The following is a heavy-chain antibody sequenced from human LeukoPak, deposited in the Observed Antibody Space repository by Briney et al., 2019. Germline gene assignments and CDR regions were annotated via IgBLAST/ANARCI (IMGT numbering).Heavy chain of an antibody. J-gene: IGHJ5*02. Sequence: SVKLSCKASGGTLSSYAISWVRQAPGQGLEWMGRIIPIFGTANYAQKFQGRVTITTDESTSTAYMELSRLRSEDTAVYYCAREWTTVTQFRQDHNWFDPWGQGTLVTVSS. CDR2: IIPIFGTA. D-gene: IGHD4-17*01. CDR1: GGTLSSYA. V-gene: IGHV1-69*05. CDR3: AREWTTVTQFRQDHNWFDP.